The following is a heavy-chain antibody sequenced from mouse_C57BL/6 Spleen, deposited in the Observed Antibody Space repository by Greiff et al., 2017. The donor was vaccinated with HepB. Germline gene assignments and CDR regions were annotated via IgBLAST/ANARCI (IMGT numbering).Heavy chain of an antibody. CDR2: ISSGSSTI. CDR3: ARRYSNYVGGYYAMDY. J-gene: IGHJ4*01. CDR1: GFTFSDYG. D-gene: IGHD2-5*01. Sequence: EVQVVESGGGLVKPGGSLKLSCAASGFTFSDYGMHWVRQAPEKGLEWVAYISSGSSTIYYADTVKGRFTISRDNAKNTLFLQMTSLRSEDTAMYYCARRYSNYVGGYYAMDYWGQGTSVTVSS. V-gene: IGHV5-17*01.